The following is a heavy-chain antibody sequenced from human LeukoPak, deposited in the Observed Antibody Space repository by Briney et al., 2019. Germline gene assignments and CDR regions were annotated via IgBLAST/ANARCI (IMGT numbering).Heavy chain of an antibody. CDR2: IYYSGNT. J-gene: IGHJ3*02. CDR1: GGSVSSGTYY. D-gene: IGHD3-22*01. V-gene: IGHV4-39*01. CDR3: ARNYSDNSVYFAFDI. Sequence: SETLSLTCTVSGGSVSSGTYYWGWIRQPPGKGLEWIGNIYYSGNTYYNPSLKSRITISVDTSKNQFSLRLSSVTAADTAMYYCARNYSDNSVYFAFDIWGQGTMVTVSS.